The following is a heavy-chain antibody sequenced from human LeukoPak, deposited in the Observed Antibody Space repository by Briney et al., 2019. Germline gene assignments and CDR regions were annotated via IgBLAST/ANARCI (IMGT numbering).Heavy chain of an antibody. CDR3: ARGPNKSDGGNSGSAWFDP. CDR2: MNPNSGNT. V-gene: IGHV1-8*01. Sequence: TSVKVSCKASGYTFTTYDINWVRQATGQGLEWMGWMNPNSGNTGYAQKFQGRVTMTRNTSISTACMELSSLRSEDTAVYYCARGPNKSDGGNSGSAWFDPWGQGTLVTVSS. CDR1: GYTFTTYD. J-gene: IGHJ5*02. D-gene: IGHD4-23*01.